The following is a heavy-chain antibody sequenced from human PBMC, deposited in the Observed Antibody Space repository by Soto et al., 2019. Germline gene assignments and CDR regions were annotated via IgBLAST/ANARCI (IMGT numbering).Heavy chain of an antibody. CDR1: GGSIRSGGYY. J-gene: IGHJ4*02. Sequence: SETLSLTCTVSGGSIRSGGYYWIWIRQHPGKGLEWIGYTYYSGYTNYNPSLKSRVTISVDASKNQFSVKLSSVTAADTAVYYCARAMSTEAVDYWGQGTLVTVYS. V-gene: IGHV4-31*03. D-gene: IGHD6-13*01. CDR2: TYYSGYT. CDR3: ARAMSTEAVDY.